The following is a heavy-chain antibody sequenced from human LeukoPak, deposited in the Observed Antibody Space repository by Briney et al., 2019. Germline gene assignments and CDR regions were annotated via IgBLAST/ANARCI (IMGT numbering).Heavy chain of an antibody. V-gene: IGHV4-34*01. CDR3: ARVSRYDIAAHLVYYYGMDV. D-gene: IGHD6-13*01. Sequence: SETLSLTCAVYGGSFSGYYWSWIRQPPGKGLEWIGEINHSGSTNYNPSLKSRVTISVDTSKNQFSLKLSSVTAADTAVYYCARVSRYDIAAHLVYYYGMDVWGQGTTVTVSS. CDR2: INHSGST. CDR1: GGSFSGYY. J-gene: IGHJ6*02.